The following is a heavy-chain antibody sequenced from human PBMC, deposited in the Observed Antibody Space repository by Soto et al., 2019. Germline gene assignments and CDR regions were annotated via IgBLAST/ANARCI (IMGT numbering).Heavy chain of an antibody. CDR2: MNPNTGNI. D-gene: IGHD2-21*01. CDR3: VRRVASGHRSWFDP. Sequence: QVELVQSGAEVKKPGASVKVSCQASEDTFTHYDINWVRQATGQGLEWMGWMNPNTGNIDYAQKFQGRLTMTRDTSTRTVYMELSSLRSDDTAVYYCVRRVASGHRSWFDPWGQGTLVTVSS. CDR1: EDTFTHYD. V-gene: IGHV1-8*02. J-gene: IGHJ5*02.